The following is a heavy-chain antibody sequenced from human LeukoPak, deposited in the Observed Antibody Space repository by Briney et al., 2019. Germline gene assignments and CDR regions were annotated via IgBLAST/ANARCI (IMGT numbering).Heavy chain of an antibody. Sequence: PGRSLRLSCAASGFNFSCYAMHWVRQAPGKGLEWVAATSYDGANKYYTDSVKGRFTISRDNSKNTLYVQMNSLRDEDTAVYYCAKDAVPAALGEYFFDYWGQGTRVTVSS. V-gene: IGHV3-30-3*01. CDR2: TSYDGANK. J-gene: IGHJ4*02. CDR3: AKDAVPAALGEYFFDY. D-gene: IGHD2-2*01. CDR1: GFNFSCYA.